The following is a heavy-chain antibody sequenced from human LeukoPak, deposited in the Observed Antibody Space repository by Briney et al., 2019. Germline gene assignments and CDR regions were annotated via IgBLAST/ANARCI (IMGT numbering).Heavy chain of an antibody. V-gene: IGHV4-59*11. CDR1: GGSISGHY. D-gene: IGHD3-16*01. Sequence: SETLSLTCTVSGGSISGHYWSWIRQPPGKGLKWIGNIYYSGYTTYSPSLRSRVTISVDTSKNQFSLKLSSVTAADTAVYYCARETSQKGAHYMDVWGKGTTITISS. J-gene: IGHJ6*03. CDR2: IYYSGYT. CDR3: ARETSQKGAHYMDV.